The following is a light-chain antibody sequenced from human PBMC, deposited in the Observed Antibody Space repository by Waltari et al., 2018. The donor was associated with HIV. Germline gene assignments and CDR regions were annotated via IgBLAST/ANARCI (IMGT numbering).Light chain of an antibody. J-gene: IGLJ3*02. CDR2: RNN. CDR1: RSNIGSNY. CDR3: ATWDDSLSGRV. V-gene: IGLV1-47*01. Sequence: QSVLTQPPSASGAPGQKFTISCSGSRSNIGSNYVYWYQPLPGAAPKLLIYRNNQRPAGVPDRFSGSKSGTSASLAVSGLRSEDEGHYYCATWDDSLSGRVFGGGTKLTVL.